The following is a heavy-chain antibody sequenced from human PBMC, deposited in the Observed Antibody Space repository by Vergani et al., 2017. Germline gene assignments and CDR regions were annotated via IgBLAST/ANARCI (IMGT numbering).Heavy chain of an antibody. J-gene: IGHJ5*02. V-gene: IGHV4-38-2*01. CDR2: IYHSGST. CDR3: ARGGYYDSLTA. CDR1: GYSISSGYY. Sequence: QVQLQESGPGLVKPSETLSLTCAVSGYSISSGYYWGWIRQPPGKGLEWIGSIYHSGSTYYNPSLKSRVTISVDTSKNQFSLKLSSVTAADTAVYYCARGGYYDSLTAWGQGTLVTVSS. D-gene: IGHD3-22*01.